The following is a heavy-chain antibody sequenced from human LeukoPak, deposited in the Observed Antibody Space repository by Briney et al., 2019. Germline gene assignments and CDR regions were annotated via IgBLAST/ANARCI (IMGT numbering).Heavy chain of an antibody. V-gene: IGHV1-2*02. CDR1: GYTFTGYY. CDR3: ARVDPEWELEFDY. D-gene: IGHD1-26*01. CDR2: INPNSGGT. J-gene: IGHJ4*02. Sequence: ASVKVSCKASGYTFTGYYMHWVRQAPGQGLEWMGWINPNSGGTNYAQKFQCRVTMTRDTSISTAYMELSRLRSDDTAVYYCARVDPEWELEFDYWGKGTLVTVSS.